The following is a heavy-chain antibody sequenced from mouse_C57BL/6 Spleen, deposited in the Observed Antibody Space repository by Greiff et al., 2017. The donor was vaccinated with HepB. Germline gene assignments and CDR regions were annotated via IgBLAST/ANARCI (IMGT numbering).Heavy chain of an antibody. CDR1: GYSITSGYY. Sequence: EVKLQESGPGLVKPSQSLSLTCSVTGYSITSGYYWNWIRQFPGNKLEWMGYISYDGSNNYNPSLKNRISITRDTSKNQFFLKLNSVTTEDTATYYCSRDRVAYLGYAMDYWGQGTSVTVSS. V-gene: IGHV3-6*01. CDR2: ISYDGSN. CDR3: SRDRVAYLGYAMDY. D-gene: IGHD2-10*01. J-gene: IGHJ4*01.